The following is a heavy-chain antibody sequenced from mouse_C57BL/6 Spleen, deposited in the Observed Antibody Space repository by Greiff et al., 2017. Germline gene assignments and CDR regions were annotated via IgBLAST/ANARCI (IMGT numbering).Heavy chain of an antibody. D-gene: IGHD2-2*01. CDR3: ARGGYGFDY. J-gene: IGHJ2*01. CDR2: IDPSDSYT. CDR1: GYTFTSYW. Sequence: QVQLQQPGAELVMPGASVKLSCKASGYTFTSYWMHWVKQRPGQGLAWIGEIDPSDSYTNYNQKFKGKSTLTVDKSSSTAYMQLSSLTSEDSAVYYCARGGYGFDYWGQGTTLTVSS. V-gene: IGHV1-69*01.